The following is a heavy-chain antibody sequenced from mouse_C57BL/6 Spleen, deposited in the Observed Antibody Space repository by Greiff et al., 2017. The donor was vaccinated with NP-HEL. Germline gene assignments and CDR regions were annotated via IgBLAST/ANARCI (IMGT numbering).Heavy chain of an antibody. V-gene: IGHV1-85*01. D-gene: IGHD2-2*01. CDR1: GYTFTSYD. Sequence: VKLVESGPELVKPGASVKLSCKASGYTFTSYDINWVKQRPGQGLEWIGWIYPRDGSTKYNEKFKGKATLTVDTSSSTAYMELHSLTSEDSAVYFCARRDGYDDAWFAYWGQGTLVTVSA. J-gene: IGHJ3*01. CDR2: IYPRDGST. CDR3: ARRDGYDDAWFAY.